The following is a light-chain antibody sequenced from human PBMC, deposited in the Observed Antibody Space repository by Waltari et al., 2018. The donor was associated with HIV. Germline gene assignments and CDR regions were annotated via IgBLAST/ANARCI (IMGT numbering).Light chain of an antibody. CDR3: QQSYRIPRS. V-gene: IGKV1-39*01. J-gene: IGKJ2*04. CDR2: AAS. CDR1: ESIGKY. Sequence: DIRMTQSPSSVSASVGDRVTITCRASESIGKYLNWYQQKPGKAPKLLIHAASTLERGVPSRFSGSGSGTDFSLTISGLQREDIATYYCQQSYRIPRSFGQGTKLEIK.